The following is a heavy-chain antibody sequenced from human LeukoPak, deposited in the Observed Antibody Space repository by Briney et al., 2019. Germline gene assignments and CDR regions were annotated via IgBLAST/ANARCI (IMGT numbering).Heavy chain of an antibody. V-gene: IGHV4-31*03. Sequence: SETLSLTCTVSGGSITSGGYYWSWIRQRPGKGLEWIGYIYYSGSTYYNPSLKGRVTISVDTSKNQFSLKLSSVTAADTAVYYCARVSRLYSSSWYDYAFDYWGQGTLVTVSS. CDR1: GGSITSGGYY. CDR3: ARVSRLYSSSWYDYAFDY. D-gene: IGHD6-13*01. CDR2: IYYSGST. J-gene: IGHJ4*02.